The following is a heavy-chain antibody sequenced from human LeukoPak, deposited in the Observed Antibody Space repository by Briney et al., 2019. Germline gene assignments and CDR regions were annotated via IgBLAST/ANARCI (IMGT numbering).Heavy chain of an antibody. Sequence: PGGSLRLSCAASGFTFSNAWMSWVRQAPGKGLEWVSAISGNSVTIYYADSVKGRFTISRDNSKNTLYLQLNSLRAEDTAVYYCAKAGGWTNYFDYWGQGTLVTVSS. CDR3: AKAGGWTNYFDY. V-gene: IGHV3-23*01. CDR1: GFTFSNAW. CDR2: ISGNSVTI. J-gene: IGHJ4*02. D-gene: IGHD6-19*01.